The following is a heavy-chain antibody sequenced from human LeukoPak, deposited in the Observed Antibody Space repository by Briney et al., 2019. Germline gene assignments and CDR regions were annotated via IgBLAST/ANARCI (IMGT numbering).Heavy chain of an antibody. CDR2: IYTSGST. Sequence: SETLSLTCTVSGGSISSGSYYWSWIRRPAGKGLEWIGRIYTSGSTNYNPSLKSRVTISVDTSKNQFSLKLSSVTAADTAVYYCARARKNYYGSGSLDYWGQGTLVTVSS. V-gene: IGHV4-61*02. J-gene: IGHJ4*02. CDR1: GGSISSGSYY. CDR3: ARARKNYYGSGSLDY. D-gene: IGHD3-10*01.